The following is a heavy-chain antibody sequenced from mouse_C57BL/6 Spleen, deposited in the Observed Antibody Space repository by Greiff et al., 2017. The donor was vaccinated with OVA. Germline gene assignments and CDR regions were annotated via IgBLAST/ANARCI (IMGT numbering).Heavy chain of an antibody. CDR1: GYTFTDYN. D-gene: IGHD2-2*01. CDR2: INPNNGGT. CDR3: ARWLRRGDYYAMDY. J-gene: IGHJ4*01. V-gene: IGHV1-22*01. Sequence: VQLQQSGPELVKPGASVKMSCKASGYTFTDYNMHWVKQSHGKSLEWIGYINPNNGGTSYNQKFKGKATLTVNKSSSTAYMELRSLTSEDSAVYYCARWLRRGDYYAMDYWGQGTSVTVSS.